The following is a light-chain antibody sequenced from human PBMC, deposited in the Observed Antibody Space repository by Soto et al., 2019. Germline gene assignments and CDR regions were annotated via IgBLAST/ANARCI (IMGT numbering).Light chain of an antibody. V-gene: IGKV3-20*01. J-gene: IGKJ3*01. CDR2: GAS. Sequence: EIVLTQSPGTLSLSPGERGTLSCRASQSVSSNFLAWYQQKPGQDPRLLIYGASSRATCIPDRYSGSGSGKDFTLIISRLEPEDVAVYFCQQYGSSVTFGPGTKVDIK. CDR3: QQYGSSVT. CDR1: QSVSSNF.